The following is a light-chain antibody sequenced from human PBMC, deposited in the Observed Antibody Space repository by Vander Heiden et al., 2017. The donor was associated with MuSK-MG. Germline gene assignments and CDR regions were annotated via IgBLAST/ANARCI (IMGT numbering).Light chain of an antibody. CDR2: EDN. J-gene: IGLJ2*01. CDR3: QAYNSSNVV. Sequence: NLMLTQPHSVSESPGTMVTISCTRSSGSIASNYVQWYQQRPGSAPTTVIYEDNQRPSGVPDRFSGSIDGSSTSASLTISGLKTEDDAYYYCQAYNSSNVVFGGRTKLTVL. CDR1: SGSIASNY. V-gene: IGLV6-57*03.